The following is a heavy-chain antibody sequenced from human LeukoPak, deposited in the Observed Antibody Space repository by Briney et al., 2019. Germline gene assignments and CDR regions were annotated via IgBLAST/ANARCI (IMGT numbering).Heavy chain of an antibody. Sequence: GGSLRLSCAASGFTFSSYSMNWVRQAPGKGLEWVSSISSSSSYIYYADSVKGRFTISRDNAKNSLYLQMNSLRAEDTAVYYCARDPNGYYDSSGYYDYWGQGTLVTVSS. CDR2: ISSSSSYI. J-gene: IGHJ4*02. CDR1: GFTFSSYS. D-gene: IGHD3-22*01. CDR3: ARDPNGYYDSSGYYDY. V-gene: IGHV3-21*01.